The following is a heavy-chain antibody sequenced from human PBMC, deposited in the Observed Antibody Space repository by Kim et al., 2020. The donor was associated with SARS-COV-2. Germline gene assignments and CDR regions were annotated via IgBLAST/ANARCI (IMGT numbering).Heavy chain of an antibody. D-gene: IGHD1-26*01. CDR1: GFSFSSYG. Sequence: GGSLRLSCAASGFSFSSYGMHWVRQAPGKGLEWVAVIWYDGSNKYYADSVKGRFTISRDNSKNTLYLQMNSLRAEDTAVYYCARERELLGPVDYWGQGTLVTLFS. CDR3: ARERELLGPVDY. J-gene: IGHJ4*02. V-gene: IGHV3-33*01. CDR2: IWYDGSNK.